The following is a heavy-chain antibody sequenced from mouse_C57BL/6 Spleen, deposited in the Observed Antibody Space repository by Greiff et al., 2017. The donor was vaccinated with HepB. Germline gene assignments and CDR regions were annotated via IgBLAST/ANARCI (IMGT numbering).Heavy chain of an antibody. D-gene: IGHD1-1*02. CDR1: GYTFTDYE. J-gene: IGHJ3*01. CDR3: RSGVLFAY. V-gene: IGHV1-15*01. Sequence: VQLQQSGAELVRPGASVTLSCKASGYTFTDYEMHWVKQTPVHGLEWIGAIDPETGGTAYNQKFKGKAILTADKSSSTAYLELRSLTSEDSAVYYCRSGVLFAYWGQGTLVTVSA. CDR2: IDPETGGT.